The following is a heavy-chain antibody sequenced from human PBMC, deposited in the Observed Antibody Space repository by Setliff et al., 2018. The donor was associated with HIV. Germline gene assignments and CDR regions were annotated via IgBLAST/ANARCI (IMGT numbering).Heavy chain of an antibody. CDR1: GFTINNHH. V-gene: IGHV3-15*01. D-gene: IGHD3-10*01. CDR2: IKSENDGGTT. J-gene: IGHJ4*02. Sequence: GGSLRLSCAVSGFTINNHHMAWVRQAPGQGLEWVGRIKSENDGGTTDYAAPVKGRFTISRDDSKGTVYLQMNSLRVEDTGLYYCTTDEVTMVRGILHFFNYWGQGALVTVSS. CDR3: TTDEVTMVRGILHFFNY.